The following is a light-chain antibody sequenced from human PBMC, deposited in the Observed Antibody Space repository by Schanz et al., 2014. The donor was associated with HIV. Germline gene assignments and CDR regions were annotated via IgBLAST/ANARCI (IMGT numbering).Light chain of an antibody. J-gene: IGKJ1*01. V-gene: IGKV3-20*01. CDR2: GAS. Sequence: EIVLTQSPGTLSVAPGERATLTCRASQYIHRNFLGWHQQKLGQAPRLVIFGASNRATGIPDRFSGSDSGTDFTLTISRVEPDDFATYYCQQYAVSSWTFGLGTRVQSK. CDR1: QYIHRNF. CDR3: QQYAVSSWT.